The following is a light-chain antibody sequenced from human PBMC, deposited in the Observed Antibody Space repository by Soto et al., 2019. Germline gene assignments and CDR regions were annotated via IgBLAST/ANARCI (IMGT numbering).Light chain of an antibody. CDR1: QSLLHSNGYNY. Sequence: DIVMTQSPLSLPVTPGEPASISCRSSQSLLHSNGYNYLDWYLQKPGQSPQLLIYLGSNRASGVPDRLSGSASGTDFTLKISRVEAEDVGVYYCMQALQTPLTFGGGTKVEIK. J-gene: IGKJ4*01. V-gene: IGKV2-28*01. CDR2: LGS. CDR3: MQALQTPLT.